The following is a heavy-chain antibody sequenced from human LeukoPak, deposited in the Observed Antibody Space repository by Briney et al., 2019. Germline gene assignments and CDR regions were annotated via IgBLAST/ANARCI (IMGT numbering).Heavy chain of an antibody. J-gene: IGHJ4*02. CDR3: VARGQGSSLSYFEY. V-gene: IGHV4-61*01. CDR1: GGSVSSNSYY. CDR2: MYDSGST. Sequence: SETLSLTCTVSGGSVSSNSYYWSWIRQPPGKGLEWIGYMYDSGSTKYNPSLKSRVTISVDASKNQFSLKLSSVTAADTAVYYCVARGQGSSLSYFEYWGQGTLVTVSS. D-gene: IGHD3-10*01.